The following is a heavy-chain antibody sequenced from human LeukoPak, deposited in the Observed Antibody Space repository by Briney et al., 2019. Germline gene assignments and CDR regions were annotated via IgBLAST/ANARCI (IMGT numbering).Heavy chain of an antibody. J-gene: IGHJ6*02. CDR1: GFTFSDHY. CDR3: TRGNFWSGFYGMDV. V-gene: IGHV3-72*01. CDR2: IRTKAKSYTT. Sequence: GGSLRLSCAASGFTFSDHYMDWVRQAPGKGLEWVSRIRTKAKSYTTEYAASVKGRFIISRDDSKNALYLQMNSLKTEDTAVYYCTRGNFWSGFYGMDVWGQGTTVIVSS. D-gene: IGHD3-3*01.